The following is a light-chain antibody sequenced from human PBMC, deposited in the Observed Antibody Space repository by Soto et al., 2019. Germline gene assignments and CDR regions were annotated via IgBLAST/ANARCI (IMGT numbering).Light chain of an antibody. CDR1: QSISQS. CDR3: QQYGGSPRT. Sequence: ESVLTQSPGTLSLSPGERATLSCRASQSISQSLAWYQQRPGQPPRLLIYDASRRATGIPDRFTGSGFGTDFTLTISRLAPEDLAVYYCQQYGGSPRTFGQGTKVDI. CDR2: DAS. J-gene: IGKJ1*01. V-gene: IGKV3-20*01.